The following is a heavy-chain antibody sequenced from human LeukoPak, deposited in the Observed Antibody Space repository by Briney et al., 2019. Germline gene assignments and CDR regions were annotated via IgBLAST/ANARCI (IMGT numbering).Heavy chain of an antibody. CDR3: ARDREWFGEPSFDY. CDR2: ISSSSSYI. J-gene: IGHJ4*02. CDR1: GFTFSSYS. V-gene: IGHV3-21*01. D-gene: IGHD3-10*01. Sequence: GGSLRLSCAASGFTFSSYSMNWVRQAPGKGLEWVSSISSSSSYIYYADSVKGRFTISRDDAKNSLYLQMNSLRAEDTAVYYCARDREWFGEPSFDYWGQGTLVTVSS.